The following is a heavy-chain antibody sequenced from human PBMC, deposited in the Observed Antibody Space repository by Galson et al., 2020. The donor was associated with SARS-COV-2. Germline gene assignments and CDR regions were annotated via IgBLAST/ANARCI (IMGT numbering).Heavy chain of an antibody. V-gene: IGHV4-34*01. CDR1: GGSFSGYH. Sequence: SETLSLTCAVYGGSFSGYHWNWIRQPPGMGLEWIGEIDHSGSTNYNPSLKSRVTISVDTSKNQFSLKLNSVTAADTAVYYCARGLPGFWGQGTLVTVSS. CDR3: ARGLPGF. J-gene: IGHJ4*02. D-gene: IGHD2-21*02. CDR2: IDHSGST.